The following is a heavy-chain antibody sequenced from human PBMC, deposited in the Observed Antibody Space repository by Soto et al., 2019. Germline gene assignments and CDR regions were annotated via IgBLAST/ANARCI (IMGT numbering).Heavy chain of an antibody. CDR1: GFTFSSSE. Sequence: GGSLRLSCAASGFTFSSSEMYWVRQAPGKGLEWISYIHPGGQTIFYAESVKGRFTISRDNAKHSVYLQMNSLRAEDTAVYYCARRGSRWGRGTKVT. J-gene: IGHJ3*01. CDR2: IHPGGQTI. V-gene: IGHV3-48*03. CDR3: ARRGSR. D-gene: IGHD2-15*01.